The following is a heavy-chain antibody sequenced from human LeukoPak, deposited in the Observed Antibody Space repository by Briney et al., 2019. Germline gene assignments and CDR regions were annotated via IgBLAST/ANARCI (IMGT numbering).Heavy chain of an antibody. D-gene: IGHD2/OR15-2a*01. V-gene: IGHV4-61*02. J-gene: IGHJ3*02. CDR3: ARDFSAAFDI. CDR2: IYTSGST. CDR1: GGSISSGSYY. Sequence: SETLSLTCTVSGGSISSGSYYWSWIRQPAGKGLEWIGRIYTSGSTNYNPSLKSRVTISVDTSKNQFSLKLSSVTAADTAVYYCARDFSAAFDIWGQGTMVTVSS.